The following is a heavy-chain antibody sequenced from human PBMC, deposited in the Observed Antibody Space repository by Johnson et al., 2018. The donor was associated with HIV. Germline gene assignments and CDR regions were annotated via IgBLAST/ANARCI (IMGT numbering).Heavy chain of an antibody. V-gene: IGHV3-11*04. CDR1: GFSFSDYY. Sequence: QVQLVESGGGLVKPGGSLRLSCAASGFSFSDYYMSWIRQAPGKGLEWLSHISSSGSIIYYADSVKGRFTISRDNAKNSLFLQMNSLRTEDTGVYYCARRVVVVGGYDNWDAFDIWGQGTMVTVSS. J-gene: IGHJ3*02. CDR3: ARRVVVVGGYDNWDAFDI. D-gene: IGHD2-15*01. CDR2: ISSSGSII.